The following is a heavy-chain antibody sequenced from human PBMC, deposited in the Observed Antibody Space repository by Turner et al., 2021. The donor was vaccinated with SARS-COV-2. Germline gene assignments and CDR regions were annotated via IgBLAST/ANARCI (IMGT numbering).Heavy chain of an antibody. CDR3: AKGSWYYYDSSGYPSEFDY. D-gene: IGHD3-22*01. Sequence: QVQLVESGGGVVQPGRSLRLSCAASGFTFSSYGMHWVRQAPGKGLEWVAVRSYDGSNKYYADSVKGRFTISRDNSKNTLYLQMNSLRAEDTAVYYCAKGSWYYYDSSGYPSEFDYWGQGTLVTVSS. CDR1: GFTFSSYG. CDR2: RSYDGSNK. J-gene: IGHJ4*02. V-gene: IGHV3-30*18.